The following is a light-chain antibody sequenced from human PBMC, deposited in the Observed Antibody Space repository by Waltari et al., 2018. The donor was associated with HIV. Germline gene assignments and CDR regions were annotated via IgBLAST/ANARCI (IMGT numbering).Light chain of an antibody. V-gene: IGLV2-23*02. CDR2: KVN. CDR1: TNDVGNNHL. J-gene: IGLJ3*02. CDR3: CSYTVSETWV. Sequence: QSALPQPASVSGSLGQPTPTSCPEPTNDVGNNHLVPWYQQHPGEVPKLIIYKVNKRPSGVSDRFSGSKSGDTASLTISGLQAEDEADYYCCSYTVSETWVFGGGTKVTVL.